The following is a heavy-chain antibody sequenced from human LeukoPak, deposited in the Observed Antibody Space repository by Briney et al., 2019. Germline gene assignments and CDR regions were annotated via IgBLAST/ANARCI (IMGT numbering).Heavy chain of an antibody. V-gene: IGHV3-20*04. Sequence: PGGSLRLSCAASGFTFDDYGMSWVRQAPGKGLEWVSGINWNGGSTGYADSVKGRFTIFRDNAKNSLYLQMNSLRAEDTAVYYCAKDSSWPSTLVVAATVNWFDPWGQGTLVTVSS. CDR3: AKDSSWPSTLVVAATVNWFDP. CDR2: INWNGGST. D-gene: IGHD2-15*01. J-gene: IGHJ5*02. CDR1: GFTFDDYG.